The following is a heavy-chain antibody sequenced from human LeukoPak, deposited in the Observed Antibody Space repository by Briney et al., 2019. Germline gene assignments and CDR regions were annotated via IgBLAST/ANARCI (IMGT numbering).Heavy chain of an antibody. CDR1: GFIFSSYS. D-gene: IGHD3-22*01. Sequence: GGSLRLSCAASGFIFSSYSMSWVRQAPGKGLEWVSVITGSGGNTYYADSVKGRFTISKDNSKNTVYLQMSSLRVDDTAVYYCATDREGDPSAYYLVGGQGTLITVSS. CDR3: ATDREGDPSAYYLV. V-gene: IGHV3-23*01. CDR2: ITGSGGNT. J-gene: IGHJ4*02.